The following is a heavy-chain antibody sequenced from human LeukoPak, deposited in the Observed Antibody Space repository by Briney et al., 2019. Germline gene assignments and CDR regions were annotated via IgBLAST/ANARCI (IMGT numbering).Heavy chain of an antibody. CDR1: GFTFSSYA. V-gene: IGHV3-23*01. J-gene: IGHJ4*02. Sequence: GGSLRLSCAASGFTFSSYAMSWVRQAPGKGLEWVSPISGSGGSTYYADSVRGRFTISRDNSKNTLYLQMNSLRAEDTAVYYCEKGYYYDSSGYYGYWGQGTLVSLSS. CDR3: EKGYYYDSSGYYGY. CDR2: ISGSGGST. D-gene: IGHD3-22*01.